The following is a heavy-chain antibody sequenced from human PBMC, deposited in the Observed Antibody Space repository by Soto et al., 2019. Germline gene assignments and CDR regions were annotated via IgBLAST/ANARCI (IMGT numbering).Heavy chain of an antibody. D-gene: IGHD6-6*01. J-gene: IGHJ4*02. CDR3: ARGRRIAARPERNDY. CDR2: INHSGST. V-gene: IGHV4-34*01. CDR1: GGSFSGYY. Sequence: NPSETLSLTCAVYGGSFSGYYWSWIRQPPGKGLEWIGEINHSGSTNYNPSLKSRVTISVDTSKNQFSLKLSSVTAADTAVYYCARGRRIAARPERNDYWGQGTLVTVSS.